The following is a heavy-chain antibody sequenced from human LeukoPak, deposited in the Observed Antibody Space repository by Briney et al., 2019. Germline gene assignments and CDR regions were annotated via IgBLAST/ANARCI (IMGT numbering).Heavy chain of an antibody. J-gene: IGHJ4*02. V-gene: IGHV3-30*04. CDR1: GFTFSSYA. CDR2: ISYDGSNK. CDR3: TRRYCTSTSCYAFDC. Sequence: GGSLRLSCAASGFTFSSYAMHWVRQAPGKGLEWVAVISYDGSNKYYADSVKGRFTISRDNAKNSLYLQMNSLRAEDTAVYYCTRRYCTSTSCYAFDCWGQGTLVTVSS. D-gene: IGHD2-2*01.